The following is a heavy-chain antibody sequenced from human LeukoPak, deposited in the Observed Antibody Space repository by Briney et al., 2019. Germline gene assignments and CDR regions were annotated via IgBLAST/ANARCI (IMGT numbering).Heavy chain of an antibody. J-gene: IGHJ5*02. CDR1: GFTFSSYG. CDR3: ARELAVGGTWFDP. Sequence: GGSLRLSCAASGFTFSSYGMNWVRQAPGKGLEWVAVISYDGSNKYYADSVKGRFTISRDNSKNTLYLQMNSLRAEDTAVYYCARELAVGGTWFDPWGQGTLVTVSS. CDR2: ISYDGSNK. V-gene: IGHV3-30*19. D-gene: IGHD6-19*01.